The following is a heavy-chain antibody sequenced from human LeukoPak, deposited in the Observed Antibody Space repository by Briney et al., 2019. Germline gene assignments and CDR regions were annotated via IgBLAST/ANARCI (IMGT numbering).Heavy chain of an antibody. D-gene: IGHD6-19*01. CDR2: IDPSDSYT. J-gene: IGHJ4*02. V-gene: IGHV5-10-1*01. CDR3: ASSGYSSGWYDY. CDR1: GYSFTSYW. Sequence: PGESLKISCKGSGYSFTSYWISWVRQMPGKGLEWMGRIDPSDSYTNYSPSFQGHVTISADKSVSTAYLQWSSLKASDTAMYYCASSGYSSGWYDYWGQGTLVTVSS.